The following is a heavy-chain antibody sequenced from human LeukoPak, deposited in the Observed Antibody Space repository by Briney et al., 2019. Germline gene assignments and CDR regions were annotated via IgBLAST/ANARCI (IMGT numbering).Heavy chain of an antibody. CDR1: GYTLTSYG. V-gene: IGHV1-18*01. D-gene: IGHD1-26*01. CDR3: ARNLLSIVGGPDAFDI. Sequence: ASVKASCKASGYTLTSYGISWVRQAPGQGLEWMGWISAYNGNTNYAQKLQGRVTMTTDTSTSTAYMELRSLRSDDTAVYYCARNLLSIVGGPDAFDIWGQGTMVTVSS. J-gene: IGHJ3*02. CDR2: ISAYNGNT.